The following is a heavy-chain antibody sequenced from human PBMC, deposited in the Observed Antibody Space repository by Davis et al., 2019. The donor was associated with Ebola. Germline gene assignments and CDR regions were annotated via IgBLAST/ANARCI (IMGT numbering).Heavy chain of an antibody. D-gene: IGHD2-8*02. V-gene: IGHV5-51*01. J-gene: IGHJ3*02. CDR3: ASLRRTITGMDDAFDI. Sequence: GESLKISCTDSGNSFTTHWIGWVRQMPGKGLEWMGLIYTGDSDIRYSPSFRGQVTISADKSINTAFLQWSSLKASDTAIYYCASLRRTITGMDDAFDIWGQGTMVTVSS. CDR1: GNSFTTHW. CDR2: IYTGDSDI.